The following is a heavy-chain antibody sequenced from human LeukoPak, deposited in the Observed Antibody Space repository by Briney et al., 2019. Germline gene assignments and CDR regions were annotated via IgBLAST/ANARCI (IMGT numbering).Heavy chain of an antibody. D-gene: IGHD2-21*01. V-gene: IGHV1-2*06. J-gene: IGHJ3*01. Sequence: ASVKVSCKSSVYTFTDYYIDWLRQAPGQGLEWLGRIDPNSGGTISAQKFQGRVTMTMDTSISTAYMELNSLKSDDTAVYYCNSLRQALWGQGTMVTVSS. CDR1: VYTFTDYY. CDR3: NSLRQAL. CDR2: IDPNSGGT.